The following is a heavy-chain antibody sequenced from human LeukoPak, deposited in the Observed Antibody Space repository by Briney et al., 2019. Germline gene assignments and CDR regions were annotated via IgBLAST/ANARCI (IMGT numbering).Heavy chain of an antibody. CDR3: ASGLAAAGFEH. Sequence: GGSLRLSCAASGFTVSSNYISWVRQAPGKGLEWLSVIYDTDNTYYADSLKGRFTVSRDNSRDILFLQMNNLRTEDTAVYYCASGLAAAGFEHWGQGTLVTVSS. V-gene: IGHV3-53*01. D-gene: IGHD6-13*01. CDR1: GFTVSSNY. CDR2: IYDTDNT. J-gene: IGHJ1*01.